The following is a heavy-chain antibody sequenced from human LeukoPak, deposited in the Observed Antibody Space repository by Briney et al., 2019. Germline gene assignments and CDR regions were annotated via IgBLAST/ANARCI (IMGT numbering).Heavy chain of an antibody. J-gene: IGHJ4*02. CDR2: ISGSGGNT. D-gene: IGHD2-15*01. CDR1: GFTSSSYA. CDR3: AKGPTSSSLTFDY. Sequence: GGSLRLSCEASGFTSSSYAMSWVRQAPGKGLEWVSAISGSGGNTYYADSMQGRFTISRDNSKNTLYLQMNSLRAEDTAVYSCAKGPTSSSLTFDYWGQGTLVTVSS. V-gene: IGHV3-23*01.